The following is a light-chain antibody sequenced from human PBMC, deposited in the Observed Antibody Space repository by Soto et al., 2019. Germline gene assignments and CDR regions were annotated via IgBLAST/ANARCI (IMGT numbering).Light chain of an antibody. J-gene: IGKJ4*01. CDR2: GAT. CDR3: QQANSFPLT. V-gene: IGKV1-12*01. CDR1: QDVGSW. Sequence: DIQMTQSPSSVSASVGDRVTITCRASQDVGSWLAWYQKKPGKAPKVLIFGATSLQSGVQSRFSGSGSGTEFTLTISSLQPEDVATYLCQQANSFPLTVGGGTKVEIK.